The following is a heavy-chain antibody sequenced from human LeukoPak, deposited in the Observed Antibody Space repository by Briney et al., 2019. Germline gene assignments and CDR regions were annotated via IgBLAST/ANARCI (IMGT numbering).Heavy chain of an antibody. CDR3: ARSNFGVASLWSYYYYYMDV. V-gene: IGHV1-69*05. CDR1: GGTFSSYA. Sequence: GASVKVSCKASGGTFSSYAISWVRQAPGQGLEWMGGIIPIFGTANYAQKFQGRVTITTDESTSTAYMELSSLRSEDTAVYYCARSNFGVASLWSYYYYYMDVWGKGTTVTVSS. CDR2: IIPIFGTA. J-gene: IGHJ6*03. D-gene: IGHD3-3*01.